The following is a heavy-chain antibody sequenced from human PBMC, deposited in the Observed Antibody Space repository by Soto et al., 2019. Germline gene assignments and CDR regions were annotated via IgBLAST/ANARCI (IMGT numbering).Heavy chain of an antibody. CDR2: ISDSGGTV. V-gene: IGHV3-48*03. Sequence: GGSLRLSCAASGFTFSSYEMNWVRQAPGQGLEWVSYISDSGGTVYYADSVKGRFTVSRDNAQNSVYLQMNSLRTEDTAVYYCARDLPHYDFWSGYSAYFYYGMDVWGPGTTVTVSS. D-gene: IGHD3-3*01. CDR1: GFTFSSYE. CDR3: ARDLPHYDFWSGYSAYFYYGMDV. J-gene: IGHJ6*02.